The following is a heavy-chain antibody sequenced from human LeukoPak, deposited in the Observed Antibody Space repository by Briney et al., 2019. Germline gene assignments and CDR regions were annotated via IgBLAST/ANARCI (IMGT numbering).Heavy chain of an antibody. CDR2: IYYSGST. D-gene: IGHD3-9*01. CDR3: ARTILTGWGGYYMDV. J-gene: IGHJ6*03. CDR1: GGSISSYY. V-gene: IGHV4-59*01. Sequence: SETLSLTCTFSGGSISSYYWSWIRQPPGKGLEWIGYIYYSGSTNYNPSLKSRVTISVDTSKNQFSLKLSSVTAADTAVYYCARTILTGWGGYYMDVWGKGTTVTISS.